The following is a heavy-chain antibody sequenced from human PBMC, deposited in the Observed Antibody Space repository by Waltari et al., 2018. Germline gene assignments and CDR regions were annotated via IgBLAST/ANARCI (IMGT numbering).Heavy chain of an antibody. J-gene: IGHJ5*02. D-gene: IGHD5-12*01. V-gene: IGHV4-39*01. Sequence: QRRLQESGPGLVKPSETLSLTCTVSGGSIRCGGYYWGWIRHSPGKGLEWIGGIYYMGRTHYNPTRESRVTISGDTSKNQFSLKVSSGTAADTAVYYCARHWKRSGYRFDPWGQGTLVTVSS. CDR2: IYYMGRT. CDR1: GGSIRCGGYY. CDR3: ARHWKRSGYRFDP.